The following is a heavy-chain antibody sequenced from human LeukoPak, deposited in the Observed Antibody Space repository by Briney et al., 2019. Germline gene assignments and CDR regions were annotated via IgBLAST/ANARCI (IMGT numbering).Heavy chain of an antibody. J-gene: IGHJ4*02. D-gene: IGHD2-15*01. V-gene: IGHV3-48*04. Sequence: PGGSLRLSCAASGFTFSSYSMNWVRQAPGKGLEWVSYISSSSSTIYYADSVKGRFTISRDNAKNSVYLQMNSLRAEDTAVYFCSSTLDYWGQGTLVTVSS. CDR2: ISSSSSTI. CDR3: SSTLDY. CDR1: GFTFSSYS.